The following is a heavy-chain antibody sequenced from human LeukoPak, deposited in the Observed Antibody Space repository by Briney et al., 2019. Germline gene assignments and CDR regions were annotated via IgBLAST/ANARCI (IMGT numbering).Heavy chain of an antibody. Sequence: ASVKVSCKASGYTFTSYYMHWVRQAPGQGLEWMGIINPSGGSTSYAQKFQGRVTMTRDMSTSTVYMELSSLRSEDTAVYYCARVDYFYWFDPWGQGTLVTVSS. J-gene: IGHJ5*02. V-gene: IGHV1-46*01. CDR1: GYTFTSYY. CDR2: INPSGGST. CDR3: ARVDYFYWFDP. D-gene: IGHD3-3*01.